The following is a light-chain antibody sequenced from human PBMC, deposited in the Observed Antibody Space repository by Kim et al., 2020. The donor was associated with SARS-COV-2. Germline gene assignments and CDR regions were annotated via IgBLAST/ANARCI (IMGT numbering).Light chain of an antibody. V-gene: IGLV2-11*01. CDR3: CSYAGSYTLV. J-gene: IGLJ2*01. CDR1: SSDVGCYNF. Sequence: GQSVTISCTGTSSDVGCYNFVSWYQQHPGKAPKLIIYDVTRRPSGVPDRFSGSKSGNTASLTISGLQAEDEADYYCCSYAGSYTLVFGGGTKVTVL. CDR2: DVT.